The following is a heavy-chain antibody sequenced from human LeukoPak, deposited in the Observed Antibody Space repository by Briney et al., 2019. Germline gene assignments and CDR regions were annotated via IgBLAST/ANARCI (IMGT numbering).Heavy chain of an antibody. D-gene: IGHD1-26*01. CDR2: IYYSGST. V-gene: IGHV4-39*01. CDR1: GGSISSKSDY. CDR3: ARRSGSYYRWFDP. J-gene: IGHJ5*02. Sequence: SETLSLTCTVSGGSISSKSDYWGWIRQPPGKGLEWIGSIYYSGSTYNNPSLKSQVTMSVDTSKNQFSLKLSSVTAADTAVYYCARRSGSYYRWFDPWGQGTLVTVSS.